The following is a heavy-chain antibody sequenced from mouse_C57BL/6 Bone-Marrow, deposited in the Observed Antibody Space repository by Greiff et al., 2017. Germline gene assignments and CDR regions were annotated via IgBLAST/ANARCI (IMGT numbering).Heavy chain of an antibody. D-gene: IGHD2-1*01. J-gene: IGHJ4*01. Sequence: QVQLQQSGAELARPGASVKLSCKASGYTFTSYGISWVKQRTGQGLEWSGEIYPRSGNTYYNEKFKGKATLTADKSSSTAYMELRSLTSEYSAVYFCARSGGNCYYAMDFWGQGTSVTVSS. CDR3: ARSGGNCYYAMDF. CDR1: GYTFTSYG. V-gene: IGHV1-81*01. CDR2: IYPRSGNT.